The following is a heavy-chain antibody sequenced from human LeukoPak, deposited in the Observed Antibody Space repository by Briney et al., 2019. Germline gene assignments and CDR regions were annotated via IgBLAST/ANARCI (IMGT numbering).Heavy chain of an antibody. V-gene: IGHV3-30*02. CDR1: GFTFSSYG. J-gene: IGHJ4*02. CDR2: IRYDGSNK. CDR3: AKAAAYYYDSSGYYGLSFLPPLSDY. Sequence: PGGSLRLSCAASGFTFSSYGMHWVRQAPGKGLEWVAFIRYDGSNKYYADSVKGRFTISRDNSKNTLYLQMNSLRAEDTAVYYCAKAAAYYYDSSGYYGLSFLPPLSDYWGQGILVTVSS. D-gene: IGHD3-22*01.